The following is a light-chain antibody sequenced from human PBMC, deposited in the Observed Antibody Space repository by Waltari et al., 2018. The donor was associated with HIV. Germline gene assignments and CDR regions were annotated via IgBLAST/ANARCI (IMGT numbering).Light chain of an antibody. CDR1: VLSKQY. CDR3: QSADTRNTYPPRV. Sequence: SYELTQPPSVSVSPGQTARITCSGHVLSKQYAYRYHQKPGQAPVLVIYKDTKRPSGIPERFSGTSSGTTVTLTISGVQAEDEGDYYCQSADTRNTYPPRVFGGGTRLTVL. V-gene: IGLV3-25*03. CDR2: KDT. J-gene: IGLJ3*02.